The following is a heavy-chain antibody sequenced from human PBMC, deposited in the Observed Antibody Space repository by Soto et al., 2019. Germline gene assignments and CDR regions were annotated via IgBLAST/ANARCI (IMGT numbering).Heavy chain of an antibody. Sequence: PSETLSLTCAVSGGSISSGCYSWSWIRQPPGKGLEWIGYIYHSGSTYYNPSLKSRVTISVDRSKNQFSPKLSSVTAADTAVYYCARVPLLGDCYFDYWGQGTLVTVSS. V-gene: IGHV4-30-2*01. CDR1: GGSISSGCYS. CDR3: ARVPLLGDCYFDY. J-gene: IGHJ4*02. CDR2: IYHSGST. D-gene: IGHD2-21*02.